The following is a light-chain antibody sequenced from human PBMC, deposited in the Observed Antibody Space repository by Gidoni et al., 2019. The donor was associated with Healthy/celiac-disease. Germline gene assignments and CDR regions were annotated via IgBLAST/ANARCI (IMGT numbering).Light chain of an antibody. CDR1: QSVSSN. CDR2: GAS. V-gene: IGKV3-15*01. CDR3: QQYNNWPPLT. Sequence: EIVMTQPQATLSVSPGERATLSCRASQSVSSNLAWYQQKPGQAPRLLIYGASTRATCIPARFSGSGSGTEFTLTISSLQSEDFAVYYCQQYNNWPPLTFGGGTKVEIK. J-gene: IGKJ4*01.